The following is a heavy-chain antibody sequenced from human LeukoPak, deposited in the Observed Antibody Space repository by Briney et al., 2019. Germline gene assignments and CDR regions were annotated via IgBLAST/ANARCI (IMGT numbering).Heavy chain of an antibody. CDR1: GFTFSSYS. J-gene: IGHJ5*02. D-gene: IGHD2-15*01. V-gene: IGHV3-21*01. CDR3: ARVSCSGGTCYSGPWWFDP. Sequence: GRSLRLSCAASGFTFSSYSMNWVRHAPGNGLEWVSYISSRRSSIFYADSVKGRFTISRDNGKNSLYLQMNSLRDEDTAVYYCARVSCSGGTCYSGPWWFDPWGQGTLVSVSS. CDR2: ISSRRSSI.